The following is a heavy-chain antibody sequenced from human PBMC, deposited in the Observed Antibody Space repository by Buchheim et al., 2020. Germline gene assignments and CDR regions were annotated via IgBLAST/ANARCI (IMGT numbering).Heavy chain of an antibody. V-gene: IGHV4-39*07. CDR3: ARVWTTVPYYYYYMDV. J-gene: IGHJ6*03. CDR2: INHSGST. CDR1: GGSISNSDSYY. D-gene: IGHD4-17*01. Sequence: QQQLQESGPGLVKPSETLSLTCTVSGGSISNSDSYYWGWIRQPPGKGLEWIGEINHSGSTNYNPSLKSRVTISVDTSKNQFSLKLSSVTAADTAVYYCARVWTTVPYYYYYMDVWGKGTT.